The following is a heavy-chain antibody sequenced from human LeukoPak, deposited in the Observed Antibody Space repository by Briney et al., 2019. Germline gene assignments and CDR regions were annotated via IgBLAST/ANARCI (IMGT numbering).Heavy chain of an antibody. CDR1: GFTFSDYY. D-gene: IGHD4-17*01. J-gene: IGHJ4*02. V-gene: IGHV3-11*05. Sequence: PGGSLRLSCAASGFTFSDYYINWIRQAPGKGLEWLSYISGNSRFREYADSVKGRFTISRDNARNLLFLQTDSLRAEDTAVYYCARATVTRSFDYWGQGTLVTVSS. CDR2: ISGNSRFR. CDR3: ARATVTRSFDY.